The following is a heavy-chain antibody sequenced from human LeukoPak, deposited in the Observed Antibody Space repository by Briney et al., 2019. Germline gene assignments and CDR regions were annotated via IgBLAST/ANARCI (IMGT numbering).Heavy chain of an antibody. Sequence: GGSLRLSCAASGFTFSSYAMSWVRQAPGKGLEWVSIIYSGGSTYYADYVKGRFTISRDNSKNTLYLQMNSLRAEDTAVYYCARGRRFLEWLPPFDPWGQGTLVTVSS. D-gene: IGHD3-3*01. J-gene: IGHJ5*02. V-gene: IGHV3-53*01. CDR3: ARGRRFLEWLPPFDP. CDR1: GFTFSSYA. CDR2: IYSGGST.